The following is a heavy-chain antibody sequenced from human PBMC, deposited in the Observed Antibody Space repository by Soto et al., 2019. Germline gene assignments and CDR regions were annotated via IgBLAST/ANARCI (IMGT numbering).Heavy chain of an antibody. CDR2: IYKTGST. J-gene: IGHJ6*02. CDR3: ARDLWGYCGTDCYPLDV. D-gene: IGHD2-21*02. V-gene: IGHV4-59*11. Sequence: SETLSLTCTVSGGSISGHYWSWIRQPPGKGLEWIGYIYKTGSTVYNPSFKSRVTLSVDSSKNQFSLNLNSVTAADTAVYYCARDLWGYCGTDCYPLDVWGQGTTVT. CDR1: GGSISGHY.